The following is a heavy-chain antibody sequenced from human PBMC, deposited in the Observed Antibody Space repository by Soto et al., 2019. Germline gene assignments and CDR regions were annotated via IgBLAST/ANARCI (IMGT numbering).Heavy chain of an antibody. V-gene: IGHV3-23*01. J-gene: IGHJ2*01. Sequence: PGGSLRLSCAASGFTFSSYAMSWVRQAPGKGLEWVSAISGSGGSTYYADSVKGRFTISRDNSKNTLFLQMNSLRAEDTAVYYCAKDGGGEQVVVILPTWYFDLWGRGTLVTVSS. CDR2: ISGSGGST. CDR3: AKDGGGEQVVVILPTWYFDL. CDR1: GFTFSSYA. D-gene: IGHD3-22*01.